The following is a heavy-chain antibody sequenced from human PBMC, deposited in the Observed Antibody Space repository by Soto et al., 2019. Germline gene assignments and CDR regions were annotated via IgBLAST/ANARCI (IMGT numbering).Heavy chain of an antibody. Sequence: ASVKVSCKASGYTFTSYCISWVRQAPGQGLEWMGWISAYNGNTNYAQKFQGRVTMTADESTSTAYMELSSLRSEDTAVYYCARDLPLTTAYYYYGMDVWGQGTTVNVSS. J-gene: IGHJ6*02. D-gene: IGHD4-17*01. CDR1: GYTFTSYC. CDR3: ARDLPLTTAYYYYGMDV. V-gene: IGHV1-18*04. CDR2: ISAYNGNT.